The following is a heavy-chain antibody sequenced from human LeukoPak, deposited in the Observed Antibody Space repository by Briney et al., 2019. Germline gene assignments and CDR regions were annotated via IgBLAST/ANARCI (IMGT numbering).Heavy chain of an antibody. Sequence: SVKVSFKASGGTFRSYAISWVRQAPGQGLEWMGGSIPIFGTANYAQKFQGRVTITADASTSTAYMAPSSLRSEDTAVYYCARGYGSGSYSYIQYNWFAPWGQGTLVTVSS. J-gene: IGHJ5*02. CDR2: SIPIFGTA. V-gene: IGHV1-69*13. D-gene: IGHD3-10*01. CDR1: GGTFRSYA. CDR3: ARGYGSGSYSYIQYNWFAP.